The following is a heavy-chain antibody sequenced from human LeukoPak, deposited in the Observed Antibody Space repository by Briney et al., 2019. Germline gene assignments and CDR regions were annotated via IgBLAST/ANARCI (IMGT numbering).Heavy chain of an antibody. J-gene: IGHJ5*02. V-gene: IGHV1-46*01. CDR2: INPSGGST. CDR3: ASTSGYCSSTSCRPWFDP. D-gene: IGHD2-2*01. Sequence: ASVKVSCKASGYTFTSYYMHWVRQAPGQGLEWMGIINPSGGSTSYAQKFQGRVTMTRDTSTSTVYMELSSLRSEDTAVYYCASTSGYCSSTSCRPWFDPWGQGTLVTVSS. CDR1: GYTFTSYY.